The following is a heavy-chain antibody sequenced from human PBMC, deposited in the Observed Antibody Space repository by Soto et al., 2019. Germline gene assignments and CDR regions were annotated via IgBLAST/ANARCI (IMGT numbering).Heavy chain of an antibody. CDR1: GGSISSGNYY. D-gene: IGHD3-22*01. J-gene: IGHJ2*01. CDR3: ARDHPCYDSSGYCRPYWYFDL. CDR2: ISYSGST. V-gene: IGHV4-30-4*01. Sequence: QVQLQESGPGLVKPPQTLSLTCTVSGGSISSGNYYWSWIRQPPGKGLEWIGYISYSGSTYYNPSLFGEVNIAVDASQHPFSLKLSSGTAGDTAVYFSARDHPCYDSSGYCRPYWYFDLWGRCTLVTVSS.